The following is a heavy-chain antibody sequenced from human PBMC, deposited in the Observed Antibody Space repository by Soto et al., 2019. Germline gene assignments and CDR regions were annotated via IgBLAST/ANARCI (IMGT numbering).Heavy chain of an antibody. V-gene: IGHV3-74*01. J-gene: IGHJ6*02. D-gene: IGHD5-18*01. CDR2: INSDESST. CDR1: GFTFRSYW. Sequence: EVQLVESGGGLVQPGGPLRLSCAASGFTFRSYWMHWVRQAPGKGLVWVSRINSDESSTNYADSVKGRFTISRDNAKNTLYLQMNSLRAEDTAVYYCARDGYTYGYGAMDVWGQGTTVTVSS. CDR3: ARDGYTYGYGAMDV.